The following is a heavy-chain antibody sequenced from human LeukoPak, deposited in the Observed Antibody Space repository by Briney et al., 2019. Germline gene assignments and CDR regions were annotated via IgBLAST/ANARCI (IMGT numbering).Heavy chain of an antibody. CDR1: GFTASNNY. J-gene: IGHJ4*02. CDR2: IHSVGTT. Sequence: GGSLRLSCAASGFTASNNYMSWVRQAPGKGLEWVSVIHSVGTTYYADSVKGRFTISRDSSKNTLYLQMNSLRAEDTAVYYCARTSSSAWNREVDYWGQGTLVTVSS. CDR3: ARTSSSAWNREVDY. D-gene: IGHD3-22*01. V-gene: IGHV3-53*01.